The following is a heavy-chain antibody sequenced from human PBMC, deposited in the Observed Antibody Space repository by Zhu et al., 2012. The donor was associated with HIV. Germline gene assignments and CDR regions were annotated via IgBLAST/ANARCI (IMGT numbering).Heavy chain of an antibody. Sequence: QVQLQESGPGLVKLSETLSLTCTVSGGSMSSHYWNWIRQPPGKGLQWIGYMYSSGSTKYNFSLKSRVAISLDTSNNQFSLTLSSVTTADTAVYYCARSVKGQLVFDSWGQGALVTVSS. D-gene: IGHD1-1*01. CDR2: MYSSGST. V-gene: IGHV4-59*11. J-gene: IGHJ4*02. CDR1: GGSMSSHY. CDR3: ARSVKGQLVFDS.